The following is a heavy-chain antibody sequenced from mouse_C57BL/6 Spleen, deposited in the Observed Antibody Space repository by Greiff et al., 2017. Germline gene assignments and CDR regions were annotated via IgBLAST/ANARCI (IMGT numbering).Heavy chain of an antibody. D-gene: IGHD2-3*01. V-gene: IGHV5-12*01. J-gene: IGHJ3*01. Sequence: EVQLVESGGGLVQPGGSLKLSCAASGFTFSDYYMYWVRQTPEKRLEWVAYISNGGGSTYYPDTVKGRFTISRDNAKNTLYLQMSRLKSEDTAMYYCARQGDGYYIAYWGQGTLVTVSA. CDR3: ARQGDGYYIAY. CDR1: GFTFSDYY. CDR2: ISNGGGST.